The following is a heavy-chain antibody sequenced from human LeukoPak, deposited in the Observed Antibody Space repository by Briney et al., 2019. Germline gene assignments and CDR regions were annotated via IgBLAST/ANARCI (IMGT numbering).Heavy chain of an antibody. Sequence: GGSLRLSCAASGFTFSSYAMSWVRQAPGKGLEWVSAISGSGGSTYYADSVKGRFTISRDNSKNTLYLQMNSLRAQDTAVDYCAKAQGFYDNSWYDYWGQGTLVTVSS. V-gene: IGHV3-23*01. CDR1: GFTFSSYA. D-gene: IGHD3-22*01. CDR2: ISGSGGST. J-gene: IGHJ4*02. CDR3: AKAQGFYDNSWYDY.